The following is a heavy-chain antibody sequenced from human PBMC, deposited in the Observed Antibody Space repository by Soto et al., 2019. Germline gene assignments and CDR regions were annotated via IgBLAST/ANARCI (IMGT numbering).Heavy chain of an antibody. V-gene: IGHV4-31*03. Sequence: SETLSLTCTVSGGSISSGGYYWSWIRQHPGKGLEWIGYIYYSGSTYYNPSLKSRVTISVDTSKNQFSLKLSSVTAADTAVYYCASFGELTRADFDYWGQGTLVTVSS. D-gene: IGHD3-10*01. CDR3: ASFGELTRADFDY. CDR2: IYYSGST. CDR1: GGSISSGGYY. J-gene: IGHJ4*02.